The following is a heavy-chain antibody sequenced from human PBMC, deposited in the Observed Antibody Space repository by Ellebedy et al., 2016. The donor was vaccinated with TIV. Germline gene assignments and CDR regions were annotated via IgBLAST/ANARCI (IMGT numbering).Heavy chain of an antibody. V-gene: IGHV3-21*01. Sequence: PGGSLRLSCAASGFTFSSYNMNWVRQAPGKGLEWVSSISSNSGNKYCADSVEGRFTISRYNARNSLYLQMNSLKAEDTAVYYCARDLHFAFDYWGRGTLVTVSS. CDR1: GFTFSSYN. CDR2: ISSNSGNK. CDR3: ARDLHFAFDY. J-gene: IGHJ4*02.